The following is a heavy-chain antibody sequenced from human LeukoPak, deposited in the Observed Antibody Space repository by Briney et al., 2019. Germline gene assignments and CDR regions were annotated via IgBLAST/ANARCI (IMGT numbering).Heavy chain of an antibody. CDR2: ISGSGGST. CDR1: GFTFSSYG. V-gene: IGHV3-23*01. Sequence: GGSLRLSCAASGFTFSSYGMSWVRQAPGKGLEWVSAISGSGGSTYYADSVKGRFTISRDNSKNTLYLRMNSLRAEDTAVYYCARYYYDSSGYYYVSYYYFDYWGQGTLVTVSS. CDR3: ARYYYDSSGYYYVSYYYFDY. D-gene: IGHD3-22*01. J-gene: IGHJ4*02.